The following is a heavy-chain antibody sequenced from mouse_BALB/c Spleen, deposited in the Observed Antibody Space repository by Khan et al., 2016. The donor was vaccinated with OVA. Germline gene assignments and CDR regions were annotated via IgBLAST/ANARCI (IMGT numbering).Heavy chain of an antibody. D-gene: IGHD1-2*01. CDR3: TRGGYGSFAY. J-gene: IGHJ3*01. Sequence: VQLQQSGTVLARPGASVKMSCKASGYSFTSFWMHWVKQRPGQGLEWIGGIFPGNRDTSYNQKLKGKANLTAVPSASTAYMEHSSRTNEDSAVYYGTRGGYGSFAYWGQGTLVTVSA. CDR2: IFPGNRDT. CDR1: GYSFTSFW. V-gene: IGHV1-5*01.